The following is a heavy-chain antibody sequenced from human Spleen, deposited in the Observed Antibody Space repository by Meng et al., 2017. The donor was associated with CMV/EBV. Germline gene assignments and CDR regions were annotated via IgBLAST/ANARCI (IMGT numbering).Heavy chain of an antibody. CDR2: IKQDGSEK. Sequence: ETLSLTCAVYGGSFSGYYWSWIRQPPGKGLEWVANIKQDGSEKYCVDSVKGRFTISRDNAKNSLYLQMNSLRAEDTAVYYCAGGGKWLRNVGVYWGQGTLVTVSS. J-gene: IGHJ4*02. CDR3: AGGGKWLRNVGVY. V-gene: IGHV3-7*01. D-gene: IGHD5-12*01. CDR1: GGSFSGYY.